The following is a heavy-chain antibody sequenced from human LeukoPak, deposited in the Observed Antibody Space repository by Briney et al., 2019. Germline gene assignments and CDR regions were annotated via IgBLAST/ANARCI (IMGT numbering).Heavy chain of an antibody. D-gene: IGHD5-12*01. CDR2: IYYSGST. V-gene: IGHV4-59*01. CDR1: GGSISGYY. J-gene: IGHJ5*02. CDR3: ARGGVYSGYDQGNWFDP. Sequence: SETLSLTCTVSGGSISGYYWSWIRQPPGKGLEWIGYIYYSGSTNYNPSLKSRVTISVDTSKNQFSLKLTSVTAADTAVYYCARGGVYSGYDQGNWFDPWGQGTLVTVSS.